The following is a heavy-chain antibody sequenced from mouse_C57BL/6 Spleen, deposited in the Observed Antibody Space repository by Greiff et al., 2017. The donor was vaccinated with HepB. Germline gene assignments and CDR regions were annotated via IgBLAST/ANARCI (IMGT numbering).Heavy chain of an antibody. CDR3: ARKETRGFAY. V-gene: IGHV1-69*01. Sequence: VQLQQSGAELVMPGASVKLSCKASGYTFTSYWMHWVKQRPGQGLEWIGEIDPSDSYTNYNQKFKGKSTLTVDKSSSTAYMQLSSLTSEDSAVYYCARKETRGFAYWGQGTLVTVSA. J-gene: IGHJ3*01. CDR1: GYTFTSYW. CDR2: IDPSDSYT.